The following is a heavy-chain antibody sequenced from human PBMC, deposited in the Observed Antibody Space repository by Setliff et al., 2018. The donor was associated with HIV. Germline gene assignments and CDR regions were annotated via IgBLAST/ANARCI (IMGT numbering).Heavy chain of an antibody. CDR1: GGSFSSYA. Sequence: SVKVSCKTSGGSFSSYAVSWVRQAPGQGLEWMGGIIPAFGTANYAQKFQGRVTITTDESTSTAYMEPSGLSSEDTAVYFCARDGLLVAGIRFDYWGQGTLVTVSS. CDR3: ARDGLLVAGIRFDY. CDR2: IIPAFGTA. J-gene: IGHJ4*01. V-gene: IGHV1-69*05. D-gene: IGHD6-19*01.